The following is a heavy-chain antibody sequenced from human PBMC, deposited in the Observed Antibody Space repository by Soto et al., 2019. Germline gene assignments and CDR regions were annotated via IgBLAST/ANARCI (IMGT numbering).Heavy chain of an antibody. CDR2: ISWDGGST. J-gene: IGHJ4*02. V-gene: IGHV3-43*01. D-gene: IGHD6-13*01. CDR3: AKDGGSSWLCRERIFDY. CDR1: GFTFDDYT. Sequence: EVQLVESGGVVVQPGGSLRLSCAASGFTFDDYTMHWVRQAPGKGLEWVSLISWDGGSTYYADSVKGRFTISRDNSKNSLYLQMNSLRTEDTALYYCAKDGGSSWLCRERIFDYWGQGTLVTVSS.